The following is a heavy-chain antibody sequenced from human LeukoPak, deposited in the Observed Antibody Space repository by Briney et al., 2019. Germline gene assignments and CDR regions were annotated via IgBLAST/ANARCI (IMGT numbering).Heavy chain of an antibody. J-gene: IGHJ4*02. Sequence: PGGPLRLSCAASGFTFTAYWMTWVRQAPGKGLEWVANIKREGSQKYFVDSVKGRCTISRDNAKNSPYLQRNGLRAEDTAVYYCARDGYATGSHDYWGQGTLVTVSS. CDR1: GFTFTAYW. CDR2: IKREGSQK. V-gene: IGHV3-7*04. CDR3: ARDGYATGSHDY. D-gene: IGHD3-10*01.